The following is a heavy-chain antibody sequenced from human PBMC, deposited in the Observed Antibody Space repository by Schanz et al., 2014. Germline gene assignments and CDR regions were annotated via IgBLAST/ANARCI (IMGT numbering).Heavy chain of an antibody. CDR1: RFTISRNP. V-gene: IGHV3-74*02. CDR2: INSDGTTT. Sequence: VHLVESGGGVVQPGRSLRLSCTGSRFTISRNPIHWVRQAPGKGLVWVSHINSDGTTTTYADSVKGRFTISRDNSKNTVYLQMNSLRTDDTAMYYCARGREVVAKIFDVWGQGTILTVSS. J-gene: IGHJ3*01. D-gene: IGHD3-22*01. CDR3: ARGREVVAKIFDV.